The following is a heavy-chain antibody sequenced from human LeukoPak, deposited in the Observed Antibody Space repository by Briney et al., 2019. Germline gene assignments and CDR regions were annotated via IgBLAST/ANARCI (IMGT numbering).Heavy chain of an antibody. D-gene: IGHD3-22*01. J-gene: IGHJ4*02. CDR3: AKDMGGFYYDSSGYPDY. V-gene: IGHV3-9*01. CDR1: GFTFDDYA. CDR2: ISWNSGSI. Sequence: PGGSLRLSCAASGFTFDDYAMHWVRQAPGKGLERVSGISWNSGSIGYADSVKGRFTISRDNAKNSLYLQMDSLRAEDTALYYCAKDMGGFYYDSSGYPDYWGQGTLVTVSS.